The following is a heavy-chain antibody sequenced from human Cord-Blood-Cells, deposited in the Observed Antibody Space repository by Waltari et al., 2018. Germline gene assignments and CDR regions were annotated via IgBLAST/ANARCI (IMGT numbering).Heavy chain of an antibody. V-gene: IGHV4-39*07. CDR3: ARLAAAAADY. D-gene: IGHD6-13*01. Sequence: QLQLQESGPGLVKPSETLSLTCPVYGGSTSSSSDYWGWLRQPPGKGLEWIGSIYYSGSTYYNPSLKSRVTISVDTSKNQFSLKLSSVTAADTAVYYCARLAAAAADYWGQGTLVTVSS. CDR2: IYYSGST. CDR1: GGSTSSSSDY. J-gene: IGHJ4*02.